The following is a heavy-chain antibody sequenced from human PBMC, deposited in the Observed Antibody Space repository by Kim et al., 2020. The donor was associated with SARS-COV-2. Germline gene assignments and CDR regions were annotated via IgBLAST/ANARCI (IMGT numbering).Heavy chain of an antibody. Sequence: GGSLRLSCAASGFTFSSYAMSWVRQAPGKGLEWVSAISGSGGSTYYADSVKGRFTISRDNSKNTLYLQMNSLRAEDTAVYYCAKAGDKRVYYYYYGMDVWGQGTTVTVSS. CDR1: GFTFSSYA. J-gene: IGHJ6*02. D-gene: IGHD2-8*01. CDR3: AKAGDKRVYYYYYGMDV. V-gene: IGHV3-23*01. CDR2: ISGSGGST.